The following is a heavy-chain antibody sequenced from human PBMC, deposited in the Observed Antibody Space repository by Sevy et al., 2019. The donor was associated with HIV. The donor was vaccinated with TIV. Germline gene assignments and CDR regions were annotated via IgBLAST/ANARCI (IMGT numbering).Heavy chain of an antibody. CDR2: IGTLGDT. CDR3: ARGVNVDGTGGWFDL. CDR1: DFTFSAYD. J-gene: IGHJ5*02. D-gene: IGHD1-1*01. V-gene: IGHV3-13*01. Sequence: GGSLRLSCAASDFTFSAYDMHWVRHATGEGLEWVSSIGTLGDTFCPASVEGRFLISRDNDKKSLYLQMNDLRVGDTAVYYRARGVNVDGTGGWFDLWGQGTLVTVSS.